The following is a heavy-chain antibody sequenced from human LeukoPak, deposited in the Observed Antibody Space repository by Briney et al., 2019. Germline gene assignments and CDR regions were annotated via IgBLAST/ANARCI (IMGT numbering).Heavy chain of an antibody. Sequence: GGSLRLSCAASGFTFSSYAMSWVRQAPGKGLEWVSAISGYGGSTYYADSVKGRFTISRDDSKNTLYLQMNSLRAEDTAVYYCAGTSSGYYYDYYYYYYMDVWGKGTTVTVSS. CDR1: GFTFSSYA. V-gene: IGHV3-23*01. CDR2: ISGYGGST. J-gene: IGHJ6*03. CDR3: AGTSSGYYYDYYYYYYMDV. D-gene: IGHD3-22*01.